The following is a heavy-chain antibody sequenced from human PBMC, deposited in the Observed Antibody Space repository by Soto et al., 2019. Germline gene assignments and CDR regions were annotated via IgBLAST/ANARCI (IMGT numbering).Heavy chain of an antibody. Sequence: SETLSLTCAVSGNSISSYYYWGWIRQPPGKGLEWIGSIYHSGSTYYNPSLKSRVTISVDTSNNRFSLKMSSVTAADTAVYYCARLRQLGELDYWGQGTLVNGSS. V-gene: IGHV4-38-2*01. CDR3: ARLRQLGELDY. CDR2: IYHSGST. D-gene: IGHD1-1*01. CDR1: GNSISSYYY. J-gene: IGHJ4*02.